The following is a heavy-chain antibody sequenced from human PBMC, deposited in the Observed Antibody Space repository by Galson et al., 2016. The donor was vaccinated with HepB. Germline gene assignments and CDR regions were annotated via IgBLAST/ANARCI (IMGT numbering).Heavy chain of an antibody. CDR3: VGRGYNYGIQIN. J-gene: IGHJ4*02. CDR2: ITGADAVT. V-gene: IGHV3-23*01. Sequence: SLRLSCAATGFTLRTYAMSWVRQGPGKGLEWVSGITGADAVTYYADAVKGRFTISRDNAKNTVYLQMNSLGVEDTAVYFCVGRGYNYGIQINWGQGTLATVSS. CDR1: GFTLRTYA. D-gene: IGHD5-18*01.